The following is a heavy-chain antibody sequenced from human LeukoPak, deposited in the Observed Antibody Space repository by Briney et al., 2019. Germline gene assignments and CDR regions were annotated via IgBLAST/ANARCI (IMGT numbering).Heavy chain of an antibody. CDR2: ISAYNGNT. D-gene: IGHD6-19*01. Sequence: ASVKVSCKASGYTFTSYGISWVRQAPGQGLEWMGWISAYNGNTNYAQNLQGRVTMTTDTSTSTAYMELRSLRSDDTAVYYCARDRIAVTGTGCDSWGQGTLVTVSS. CDR1: GYTFTSYG. V-gene: IGHV1-18*01. CDR3: ARDRIAVTGTGCDS. J-gene: IGHJ4*02.